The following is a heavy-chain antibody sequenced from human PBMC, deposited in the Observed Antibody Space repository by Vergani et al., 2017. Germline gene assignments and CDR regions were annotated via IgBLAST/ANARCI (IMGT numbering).Heavy chain of an antibody. CDR2: IYTSGST. CDR3: ARQGDGVVVTAPLDY. V-gene: IGHV4-61*05. Sequence: QLQLQESGPGLVKPSETLSLTCTVSGGSISSSSYYWGWIRQPPGKGLEWIGYIYTSGSTNYNPSLKSRVTIAVDTSKNQFSLKLSSVTAADTAVYYCARQGDGVVVTAPLDYWGQGTLVTVSS. D-gene: IGHD2-21*02. CDR1: GGSISSSSYY. J-gene: IGHJ4*02.